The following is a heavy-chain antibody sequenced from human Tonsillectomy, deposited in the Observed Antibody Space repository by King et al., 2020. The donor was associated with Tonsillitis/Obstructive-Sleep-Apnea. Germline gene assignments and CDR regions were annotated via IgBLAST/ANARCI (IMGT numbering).Heavy chain of an antibody. CDR3: AKDRGPVVIDNYFDY. CDR1: GFTFSSYA. Sequence: VQLVESGGGLVQSGGSLRLSCAASGFTFSSYAMSWVRQAPGKGLEWVSTISGSGGRTYYADSVKGRFTISRDNSNNTLYLQMNNLRAEDTAVYYCAKDRGPVVIDNYFDYWGQGTLVTVSS. D-gene: IGHD2-21*01. CDR2: ISGSGGRT. J-gene: IGHJ4*02. V-gene: IGHV3-23*04.